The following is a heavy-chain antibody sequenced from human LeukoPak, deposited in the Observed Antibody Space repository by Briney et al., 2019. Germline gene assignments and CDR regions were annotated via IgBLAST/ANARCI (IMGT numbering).Heavy chain of an antibody. CDR2: ISGSGGSK. V-gene: IGHV3-23*01. D-gene: IGHD6-19*01. J-gene: IGHJ4*02. CDR1: GFTFSSYA. CDR3: AKESSVAGAGLLDY. Sequence: PGGSLRLSCAASGFTFSSYAMSWVRQAPEKGLEWVSSISGSGGSKWFADSVKGRFTISRDNSENTLYPQMNRLRAEDTALYYCAKESSVAGAGLLDYWGQGTLVTVSS.